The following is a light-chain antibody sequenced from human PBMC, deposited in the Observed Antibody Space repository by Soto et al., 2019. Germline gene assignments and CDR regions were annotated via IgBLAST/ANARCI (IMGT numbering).Light chain of an antibody. J-gene: IGKJ5*01. CDR2: AAS. CDR1: ESIARH. CDR3: QQTYSTLSST. Sequence: DIQMTQSPSSLSASVGDRGTTTCRASESIARHLNWYQQKPGKAPKPLIYAASSLQDGVPSRFRGCGAGTDFTLTISKLQDEDFESYYCQQTYSTLSSTFGQGTRLEIK. V-gene: IGKV1-39*01.